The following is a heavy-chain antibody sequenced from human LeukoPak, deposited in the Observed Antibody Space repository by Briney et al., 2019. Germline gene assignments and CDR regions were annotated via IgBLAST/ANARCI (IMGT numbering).Heavy chain of an antibody. CDR3: ARQGMGGYAPRGWFAP. CDR2: IYPEDSET. CDR1: GNTFIIFW. Sequence: GESLKISYHASGNTFIIFWVAWLRQTPGKGLEWMGIIYPEDSETRYSPSFQGQVTISADRSTNTAYLQWGRLNGSATGIYYCARQGMGGYAPRGWFAPWVQGTQAIVSS. J-gene: IGHJ5*02. D-gene: IGHD5-12*01. V-gene: IGHV5-51*01.